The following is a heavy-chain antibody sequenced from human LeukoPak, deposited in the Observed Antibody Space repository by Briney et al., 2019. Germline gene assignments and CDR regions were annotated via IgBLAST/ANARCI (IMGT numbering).Heavy chain of an antibody. CDR3: ARSIAVAGIDRTDV. D-gene: IGHD6-19*01. CDR1: GFTFSSYS. V-gene: IGHV3-21*01. J-gene: IGHJ6*02. CDR2: ISSSSSYI. Sequence: GGSLRLSCAASGFTFSSYSMTWVRQAPGKGLEWISSISSSSSYIYYADSVKGRFTISRDNAKNSLYLQMNSLRAEDTAVYYCARSIAVAGIDRTDVWGQGTTVTVSS.